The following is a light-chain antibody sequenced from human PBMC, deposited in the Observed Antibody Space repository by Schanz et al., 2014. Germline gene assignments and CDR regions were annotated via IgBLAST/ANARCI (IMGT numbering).Light chain of an antibody. J-gene: IGKJ5*01. V-gene: IGKV3-15*01. Sequence: EIVLTQSPGTLSLSPGERATLSCRASQSVTSTYLAWYQQKPGQAPRLLIYGASTRATGIPGRFSGSGSGTEFTLTISSLQSEDFAVYYCLQNNTWPFTFGQGTRLE. CDR2: GAS. CDR3: LQNNTWPFT. CDR1: QSVTSTY.